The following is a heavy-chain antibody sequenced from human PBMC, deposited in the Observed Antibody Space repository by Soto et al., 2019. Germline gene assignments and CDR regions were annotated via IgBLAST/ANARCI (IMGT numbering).Heavy chain of an antibody. Sequence: EVQLVESGGGLVKPGGSLRLSCAASGFTFSSYSMNWVRQAPGKGLEWVSSISSSSSYIYYADSVKGRFIISRDNAKNSLYLQMNSLRAEDTAVHYCARSIAAAGNNWFDPWGQGTLVTVSS. D-gene: IGHD6-13*01. CDR2: ISSSSSYI. CDR1: GFTFSSYS. J-gene: IGHJ5*02. CDR3: ARSIAAAGNNWFDP. V-gene: IGHV3-21*01.